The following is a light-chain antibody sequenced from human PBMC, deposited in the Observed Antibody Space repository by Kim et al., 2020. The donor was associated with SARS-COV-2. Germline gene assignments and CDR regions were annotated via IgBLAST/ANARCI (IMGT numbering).Light chain of an antibody. J-gene: IGLJ3*02. V-gene: IGLV1-44*01. CDR3: GSWDDTLSGRV. CDR1: RSNVGNNP. CDR2: NDN. Sequence: GQTVTISWSGRRSNVGNNPVTWFQQVPGTAPELLMSNDNQRPSGVPDRFSASKSGTSASLAISGLQSEDEAVYYCGSWDDTLSGRVFGGGTQLTVL.